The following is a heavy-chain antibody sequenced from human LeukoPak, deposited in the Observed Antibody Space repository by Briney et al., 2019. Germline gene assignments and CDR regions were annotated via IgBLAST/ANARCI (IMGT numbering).Heavy chain of an antibody. CDR1: GGSFSGYY. CDR2: INHSGST. CDR3: ARVPYCYDSSFDY. V-gene: IGHV4-34*01. J-gene: IGHJ4*02. D-gene: IGHD3-22*01. Sequence: SETLSLTCAVYGGSFSGYYWSWIRQPPGKGLEWIGEINHSGSTNYNPSLKSRVTISVDTSKNQFSLKLSSVTAADTAVYYCARVPYCYDSSFDYWGQGTLVTVSS.